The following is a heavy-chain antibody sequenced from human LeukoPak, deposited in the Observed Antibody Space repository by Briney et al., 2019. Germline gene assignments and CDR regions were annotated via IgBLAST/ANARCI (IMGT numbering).Heavy chain of an antibody. V-gene: IGHV1-18*03. CDR1: GYTFTSYG. D-gene: IGHD5-12*01. CDR2: IRGNNDNT. J-gene: IGHJ4*02. Sequence: GASVKVSCKASGYTFTSYGISRVRQAPGQGLEWMAWIRGNNDNTKYAQKFQGRVTLTTDTSTSTAYMELRGLTSDDMAVYYCVRDSAYSPDYWGQGSLVTVSS. CDR3: VRDSAYSPDY.